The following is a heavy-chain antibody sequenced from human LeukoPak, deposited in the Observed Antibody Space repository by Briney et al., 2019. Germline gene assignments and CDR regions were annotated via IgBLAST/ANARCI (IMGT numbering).Heavy chain of an antibody. D-gene: IGHD3-22*01. CDR1: GGSISSSSYY. CDR3: ARGRSRYYDSSVLNY. V-gene: IGHV4-39*01. J-gene: IGHJ4*02. Sequence: SETLSLTCTVSGGSISSSSYYRGWIRQPPGKGLEWIGSIYYSGSTYYNPSLKSRVTISVNTSKNQFSLKLSSVTAADTAVYYCARGRSRYYDSSVLNYWGQGTLVTVSS. CDR2: IYYSGST.